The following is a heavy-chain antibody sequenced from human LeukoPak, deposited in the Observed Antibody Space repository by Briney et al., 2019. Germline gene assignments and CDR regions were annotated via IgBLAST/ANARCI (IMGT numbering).Heavy chain of an antibody. D-gene: IGHD3-22*01. V-gene: IGHV3-9*01. Sequence: GRSLRLSCAASGFTFDDYAMHWVRQAPGKGLEWVSGISWNSGSIGYADSVKGRFTISRDNAKNSLYLQMNSLRAEDTALYYCAKSRDSSGYPYWDAFDIWGQGTMVTVSS. CDR3: AKSRDSSGYPYWDAFDI. J-gene: IGHJ3*02. CDR1: GFTFDDYA. CDR2: ISWNSGSI.